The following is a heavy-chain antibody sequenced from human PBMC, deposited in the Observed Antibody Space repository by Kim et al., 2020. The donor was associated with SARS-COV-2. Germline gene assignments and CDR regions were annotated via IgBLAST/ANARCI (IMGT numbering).Heavy chain of an antibody. CDR2: IWYDGSNK. CDR3: ARDGSYDFWSGYYYYYGMDV. V-gene: IGHV3-33*01. D-gene: IGHD3-3*01. J-gene: IGHJ6*02. CDR1: GFTFSSYG. Sequence: GGSLRLSCAASGFTFSSYGMHWVRQAPGKGLEWVAVIWYDGSNKYYADSVKGRFTISRDNSKNTLYLQMNSLRAEDTAVYYCARDGSYDFWSGYYYYYGMDVWGQGTTVTVSS.